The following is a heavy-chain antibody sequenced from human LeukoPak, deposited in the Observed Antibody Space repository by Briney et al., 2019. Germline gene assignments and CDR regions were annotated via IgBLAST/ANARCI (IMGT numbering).Heavy chain of an antibody. Sequence: PGGSLRLPCAASRFTFSSYWMSWVRQAPGKGLEWVANIKQDGSEKYYVDSVRGRFTISRDNAKNSLYLQMNSLRAEDTAAYFCARVNIVETYPLFDYWGQGTLVTVSS. V-gene: IGHV3-7*01. D-gene: IGHD5-12*01. J-gene: IGHJ4*02. CDR3: ARVNIVETYPLFDY. CDR2: IKQDGSEK. CDR1: RFTFSSYW.